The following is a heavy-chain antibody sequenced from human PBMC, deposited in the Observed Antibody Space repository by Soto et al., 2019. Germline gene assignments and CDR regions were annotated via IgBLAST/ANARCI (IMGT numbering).Heavy chain of an antibody. V-gene: IGHV1-46*01. CDR3: ARRPNNYYDFWSGYPHYYYYYGMDV. CDR1: GYTFTSYA. Sequence: ASVKVSCKASGYTFTSYAMHWVRQAPGQGLEWMGIINPSGGSTSYAQKFQGRVTMTRDTSTSTVYMELSSLRSEDTAVYYCARRPNNYYDFWSGYPHYYYYYGMDVWGQGTTVTVSS. D-gene: IGHD3-3*01. CDR2: INPSGGST. J-gene: IGHJ6*02.